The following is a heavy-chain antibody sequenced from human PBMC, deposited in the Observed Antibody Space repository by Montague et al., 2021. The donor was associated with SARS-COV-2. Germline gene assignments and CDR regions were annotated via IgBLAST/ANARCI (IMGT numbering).Heavy chain of an antibody. CDR3: ARVGRQQLVRLSGMDV. CDR1: GGSISSSSYY. Sequence: SETLSLTCTDSGGSISSSSYYWGWIRQPPGKGLEWIGSIYYSGSTYYNPSLKGRVTISVDTSKNQFSLKLSSVTAADTAVYYCARVGRQQLVRLSGMDVWGQGTTVTVSS. V-gene: IGHV4-39*07. CDR2: IYYSGST. D-gene: IGHD6-13*01. J-gene: IGHJ6*02.